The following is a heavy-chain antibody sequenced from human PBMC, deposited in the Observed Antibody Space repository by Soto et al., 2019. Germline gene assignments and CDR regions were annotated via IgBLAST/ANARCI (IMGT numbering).Heavy chain of an antibody. J-gene: IGHJ4*02. CDR1: GFAFSGYP. CDR2: IDASTGRT. D-gene: IGHD6-19*01. V-gene: IGHV3-23*01. CDR3: ATDDSSGWYRSFDY. Sequence: EVQLLESGGGLVQPGGSLRLSCAASGFAFSGYPMSWVRQTPGKVLEWVSGIDASTGRTYFADSVEGRFTISRDNSKNTLYLQMNSLRVADTAIYYFATDDSSGWYRSFDYWGQGTLVTVSS.